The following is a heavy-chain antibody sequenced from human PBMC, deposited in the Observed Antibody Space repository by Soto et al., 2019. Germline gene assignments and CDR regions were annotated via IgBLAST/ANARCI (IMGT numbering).Heavy chain of an antibody. D-gene: IGHD4-4*01. V-gene: IGHV4-34*01. Sequence: VQLQQWGAGLLKPSETLSLTCAVYGGSFSGYHWSWFRQPPGKGLEWIGEINPSGSINYNPSLKRRVTISVDTSKHQFSLNLSSVTAADTAVYYCATFVGATTVTRGSPRDYWGQGTLVTVSS. CDR2: INPSGSI. CDR3: ATFVGATTVTRGSPRDY. J-gene: IGHJ4*02. CDR1: GGSFSGYH.